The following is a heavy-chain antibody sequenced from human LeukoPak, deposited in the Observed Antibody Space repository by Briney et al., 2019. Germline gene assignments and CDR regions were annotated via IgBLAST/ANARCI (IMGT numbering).Heavy chain of an antibody. CDR3: ARGRGYSYGYFEY. D-gene: IGHD5-18*01. CDR2: IQQDGSDK. Sequence: GGSLRLSCAASGFTLSSYWMSWVRQAPGKGLELVANIQQDGSDKYYVDSVKGRFTISRDNAKKSLYLQMNSLRAEDTAVYYCARGRGYSYGYFEYWGQGTLVTVSS. CDR1: GFTLSSYW. J-gene: IGHJ4*02. V-gene: IGHV3-7*04.